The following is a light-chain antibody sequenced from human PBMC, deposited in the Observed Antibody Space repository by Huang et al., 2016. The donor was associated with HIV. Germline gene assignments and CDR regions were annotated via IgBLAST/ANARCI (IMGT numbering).Light chain of an antibody. Sequence: EIVMTQSPATLSVSPGERATLSCRASQSVSSNLAWYQQKPGQAPRLLIYAASPRATGIPARVSGSGSGTEFTLTISSLQSEDFAVYYCQQYNNWPRTFGQGTKVEIK. CDR3: QQYNNWPRT. CDR1: QSVSSN. CDR2: AAS. V-gene: IGKV3-15*01. J-gene: IGKJ1*01.